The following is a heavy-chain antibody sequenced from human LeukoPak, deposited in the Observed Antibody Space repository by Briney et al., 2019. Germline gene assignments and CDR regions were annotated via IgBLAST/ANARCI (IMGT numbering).Heavy chain of an antibody. CDR1: GFTFNYFA. CDR2: IYSGGST. V-gene: IGHV3-66*01. D-gene: IGHD6-19*01. CDR3: ASGIAVAFFDY. J-gene: IGHJ4*02. Sequence: GRSLRLSCAGSGFTFNYFAIHWVRQAPGKGLEWVSVIYSGGSTYYADSVKGRFTISRDNSKNTLYLQMNSLRAEDTAVYYCASGIAVAFFDYWGQGTLVTVSS.